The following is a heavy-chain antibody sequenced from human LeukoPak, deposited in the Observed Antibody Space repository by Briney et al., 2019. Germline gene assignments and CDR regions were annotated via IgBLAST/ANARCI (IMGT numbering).Heavy chain of an antibody. J-gene: IGHJ4*02. D-gene: IGHD3-22*01. CDR3: AKDRGRYYDSSGYYWGYYFDS. CDR2: ISGSGGTT. V-gene: IGHV3-23*01. Sequence: PGGSLRLSCAASGFTFSTYVVNWVRQAPGKGLEWVSTISGSGGTTHYADSVKGRFTISRDNSKNTLYLQMSSLRAEDTAVYYCAKDRGRYYDSSGYYWGYYFDSWGQGILVTVST. CDR1: GFTFSTYV.